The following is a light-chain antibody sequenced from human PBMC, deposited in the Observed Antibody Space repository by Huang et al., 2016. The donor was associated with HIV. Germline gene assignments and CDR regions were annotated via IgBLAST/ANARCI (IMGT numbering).Light chain of an antibody. Sequence: DIVMTQSPDSLAVSLGERATINRKSSQSVLYSSNNKNYLAWYQQKPGQHPKLLIYWASTRESGVPDRFSGSGSGTDFTLTISSLQAEDVAVYYCQQYYSTLTFGGGTKVEIK. V-gene: IGKV4-1*01. CDR1: QSVLYSSNNKNY. CDR2: WAS. CDR3: QQYYSTLT. J-gene: IGKJ4*01.